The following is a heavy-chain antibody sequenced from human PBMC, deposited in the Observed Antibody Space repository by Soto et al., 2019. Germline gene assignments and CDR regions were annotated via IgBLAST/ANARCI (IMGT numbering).Heavy chain of an antibody. CDR2: IRSKGYGGTT. Sequence: LRLSCAASGFTFSSYAMSWVRQAPGKGLEWLSFIRSKGYGGTTESAASVRGRFITSRDDSKSIAYLQMNSLKTEDTAVYYCASLTSWSQEYYYGMDVWGQGTTVTVSS. CDR3: ASLTSWSQEYYYGMDV. J-gene: IGHJ6*02. CDR1: GFTFSSYA. D-gene: IGHD2-2*01. V-gene: IGHV3-49*04.